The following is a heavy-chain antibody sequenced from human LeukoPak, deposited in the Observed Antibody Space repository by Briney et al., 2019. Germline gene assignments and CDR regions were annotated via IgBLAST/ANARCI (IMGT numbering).Heavy chain of an antibody. CDR1: GYSISSGHY. V-gene: IGHV4-38-2*01. CDR3: VRHSIAGHYYYLDV. CDR2: GYHTGAT. D-gene: IGHD2/OR15-2a*01. Sequence: PSETLSLTCAVSGYSISSGHYWGWIRQPPGKGLEWIGSGYHTGATYYNPSLESRVIISLDMSKNQISLKVTSVTAADTAVYHCVRHSIAGHYYYLDVWGKGTTVTVSS. J-gene: IGHJ6*03.